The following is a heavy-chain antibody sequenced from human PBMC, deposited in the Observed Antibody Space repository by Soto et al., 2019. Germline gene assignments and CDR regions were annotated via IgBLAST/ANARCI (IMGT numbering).Heavy chain of an antibody. CDR2: ISSSSSTI. D-gene: IGHD3-22*01. CDR3: ARDRYGSSGYEAPFDY. J-gene: IGHJ4*02. Sequence: EVQLVESGAGLVQPGGSLRLCCAASGFTFSSYSMNWVRQAPGKGLEWVSYISSSSSTIYYADSVKGRFTISRDNAKNSLYLQMNSLRDEDTAVCYCARDRYGSSGYEAPFDYWGQGTLVTVSS. V-gene: IGHV3-48*02. CDR1: GFTFSSYS.